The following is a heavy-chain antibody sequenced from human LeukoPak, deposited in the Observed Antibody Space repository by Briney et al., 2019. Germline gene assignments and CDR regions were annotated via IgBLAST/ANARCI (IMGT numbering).Heavy chain of an antibody. CDR3: ARGGPTVRRTYNWFDP. Sequence: ASVKVSCKASGYTFTSYDINWVRQATGQGREWMGWMNPNSGNTGYAQKFQGRVTMTRNTSISTAYMELSSLRSEDTAVYYCARGGPTVRRTYNWFDPWGQGTLVTVSS. CDR1: GYTFTSYD. V-gene: IGHV1-8*01. J-gene: IGHJ5*02. CDR2: MNPNSGNT. D-gene: IGHD4-11*01.